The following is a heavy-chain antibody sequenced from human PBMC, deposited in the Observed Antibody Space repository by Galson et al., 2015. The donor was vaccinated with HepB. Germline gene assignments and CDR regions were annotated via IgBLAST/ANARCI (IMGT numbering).Heavy chain of an antibody. CDR1: GGTFSSYA. Sequence: SVKVSCKASGGTFSSYAISWVRQAPGQGLEWMGGIIPIFGTANYAQKFQGRVTITADESTSTAYMELSSLRSEDTAVYYCARVWYGGNSELYYYYGMDVWGQGTTVTVSS. D-gene: IGHD4-23*01. CDR3: ARVWYGGNSELYYYYGMDV. CDR2: IIPIFGTA. V-gene: IGHV1-69*13. J-gene: IGHJ6*02.